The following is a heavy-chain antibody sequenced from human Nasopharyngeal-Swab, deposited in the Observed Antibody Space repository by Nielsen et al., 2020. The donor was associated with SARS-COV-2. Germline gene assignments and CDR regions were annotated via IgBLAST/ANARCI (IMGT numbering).Heavy chain of an antibody. CDR3: AKYYGDYPYYYYMDV. CDR2: ISGSGGST. J-gene: IGHJ6*03. D-gene: IGHD4-17*01. Sequence: GGSLRLSCAASGFTFSSHAMSWVRQAPGKGLEWVSAISGSGGSTYYADSVKGRFTISRDNSKNTLYPQMNSLRAEDTAVYYCAKYYGDYPYYYYMDVWGKGTTVTVSS. CDR1: GFTFSSHA. V-gene: IGHV3-23*01.